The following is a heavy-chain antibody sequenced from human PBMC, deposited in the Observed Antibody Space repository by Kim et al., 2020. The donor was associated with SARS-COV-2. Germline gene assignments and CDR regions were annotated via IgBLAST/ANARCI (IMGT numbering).Heavy chain of an antibody. Sequence: GGSLRLSCAASGFTFSSYSMNWVRQAPGKGLEWVSYINSSSSTIYYAGSVTGRFTISRDNAKNSLYLQMNSLRDEDTAVYYCASRTVRHYYYSGMYVWG. CDR2: INSSSSTI. J-gene: IGHJ6*02. CDR3: ASRTVRHYYYSGMYV. CDR1: GFTFSSYS. D-gene: IGHD4-17*01. V-gene: IGHV3-48*02.